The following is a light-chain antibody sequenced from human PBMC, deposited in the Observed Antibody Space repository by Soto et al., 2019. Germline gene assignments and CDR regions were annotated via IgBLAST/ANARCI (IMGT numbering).Light chain of an antibody. CDR3: HKYGSSPHT. CDR2: AAS. J-gene: IGKJ2*01. V-gene: IGKV3-20*01. Sequence: EIVLTQSPGALSLSPGDRATLSCRTSQSVNSIYLAWYQQSPGQAPRLLLYAASSRATGIPDRFSGSGSGTDFTLTIVRLEPEDSGMFYCHKYGSSPHTFGQGTKLEIK. CDR1: QSVNSIY.